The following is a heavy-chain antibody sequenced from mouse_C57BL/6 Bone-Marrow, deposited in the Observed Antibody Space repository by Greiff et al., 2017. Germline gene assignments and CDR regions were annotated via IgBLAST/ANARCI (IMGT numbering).Heavy chain of an antibody. CDR3: ARWDSSYYY. CDR1: GYTFTSYG. V-gene: IGHV1-81*01. D-gene: IGHD1-1*01. J-gene: IGHJ2*01. CDR2: IYPRSGNT. Sequence: QVQLQQSGAELARPGASVKLSCKASGYTFTSYGISWVKQRTGQGLEWIGEIYPRSGNTYYNEKFKGKATLTADKSSSTAYMELRSLTSEDSAVYFCARWDSSYYYWGEGTTLTVTS.